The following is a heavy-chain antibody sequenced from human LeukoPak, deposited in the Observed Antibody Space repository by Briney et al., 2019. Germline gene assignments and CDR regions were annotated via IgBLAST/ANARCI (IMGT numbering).Heavy chain of an antibody. J-gene: IGHJ4*02. CDR1: GGSISNENW. CDR3: ARTRITMIVGLASRFDY. CDR2: IKQDGSEK. V-gene: IGHV3-7*01. Sequence: PSGTLSLTCAVSGGSISNENWWGWVRRPPGKGLEWVANIKQDGSEKYYVDSVKGRFTISRDNAKNSLYLQMNSLRAEDTAVYYCARTRITMIVGLASRFDYWGQGSLVTVSS. D-gene: IGHD3-22*01.